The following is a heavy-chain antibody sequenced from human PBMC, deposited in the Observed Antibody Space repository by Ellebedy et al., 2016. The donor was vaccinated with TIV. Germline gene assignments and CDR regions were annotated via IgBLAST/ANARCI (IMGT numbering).Heavy chain of an antibody. Sequence: SETLSLTXSVSGVSITRYYWSWIRQSPGRGPEWIGYIFHTGIIKYNPSLKNRVTISIDASKNHFSLNLTSTTAADTAVYYCASLRDWGQGTLVTVSS. V-gene: IGHV4-59*01. J-gene: IGHJ4*02. CDR2: IFHTGII. CDR1: GVSITRYY. CDR3: ASLRD.